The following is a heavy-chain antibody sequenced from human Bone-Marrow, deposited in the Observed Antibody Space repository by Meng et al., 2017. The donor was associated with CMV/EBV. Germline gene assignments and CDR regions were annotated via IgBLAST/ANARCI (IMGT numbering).Heavy chain of an antibody. CDR1: GGTFSSYA. J-gene: IGHJ6*02. V-gene: IGHV1-69*05. Sequence: SAKVSCKASGGTFSSYAISWVRQAPGQGLEWMGGIIPIFGTANYAQKFQGRVTITTDESTSTAYMELSSLRSEDTAVYYCARDRCSSTSCYTDYYGMDVCGQGTTVTVSS. CDR3: ARDRCSSTSCYTDYYGMDV. CDR2: IIPIFGTA. D-gene: IGHD2-2*02.